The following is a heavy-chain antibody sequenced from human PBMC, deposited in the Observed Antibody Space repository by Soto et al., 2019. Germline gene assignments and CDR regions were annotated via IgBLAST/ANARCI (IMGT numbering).Heavy chain of an antibody. D-gene: IGHD3-16*02. J-gene: IGHJ4*02. CDR2: ISGSGGST. Sequence: PGGSLRLSCAASGFTFSSYAMSWVRQAPGKGLEWVSAISGSGGSTYYADSVKGRFTISRDNSKNTLYLQMNSLRAEDTAVYYCAKDDDYVWGSYRPPPPLDYWGQGTLVTVSS. V-gene: IGHV3-23*01. CDR3: AKDDDYVWGSYRPPPPLDY. CDR1: GFTFSSYA.